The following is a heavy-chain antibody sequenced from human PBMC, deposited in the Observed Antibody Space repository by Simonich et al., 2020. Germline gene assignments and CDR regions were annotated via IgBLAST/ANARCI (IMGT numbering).Heavy chain of an antibody. CDR1: GFTFSSYA. V-gene: IGHV3-30*07. CDR2: ISYDRSNK. D-gene: IGHD1-26*01. CDR3: AREGAGNDAFDI. J-gene: IGHJ3*02. Sequence: QVQLVESGGGVVQPGRSLRLSCAASGFTFSSYAVHWVRQAPGKGLGWVAVISYDRSNKYYADSVKGRFTISRDNSKNTLYLQMNSLRAEDTAVYYCAREGAGNDAFDIWGQGTMVTVSS.